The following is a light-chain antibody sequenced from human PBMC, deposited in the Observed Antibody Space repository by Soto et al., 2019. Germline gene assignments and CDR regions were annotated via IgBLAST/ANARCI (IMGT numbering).Light chain of an antibody. J-gene: IGKJ4*01. CDR3: QHYETSLLT. Sequence: DIVMTQSPLSLPVTPGEPASISCRSSQSLLHSNGYNYLDWYLQKPGQSPQLLIYLGSNRASGVPDRLSGSGSGTDFTLKISRVEAEDFAVYYCQHYETSLLTFGGGTKV. CDR2: LGS. V-gene: IGKV2-28*01. CDR1: QSLLHSNGYNY.